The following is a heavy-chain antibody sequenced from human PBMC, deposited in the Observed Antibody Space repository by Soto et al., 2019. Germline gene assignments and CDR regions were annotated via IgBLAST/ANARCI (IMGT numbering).Heavy chain of an antibody. J-gene: IGHJ5*02. Sequence: GGSLRLSCAASGFTFSRYSMNWVRQAPGKGLEWVSYISSSSSTIYYADSVKGRFTISRDNAKNSLYLQMNSLRAEDTAVYYCARGYVLRFSNWFDPWGQGTLVTVSS. D-gene: IGHD3-3*01. CDR2: ISSSSSTI. V-gene: IGHV3-48*01. CDR1: GFTFSRYS. CDR3: ARGYVLRFSNWFDP.